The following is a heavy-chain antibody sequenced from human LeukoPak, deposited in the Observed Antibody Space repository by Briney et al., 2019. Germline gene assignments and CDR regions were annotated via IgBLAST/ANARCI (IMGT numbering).Heavy chain of an antibody. CDR3: AGGRPHGNDY. Sequence: GGSLRLSCAASGFTFSSYWMNWVRQAPGKGLVWVSRIASDGSSATYADSVKGRFSISRDNAKNTLYLQVNSLRVEDTAVYYCAGGRPHGNDYWGQGTLVTVSS. V-gene: IGHV3-74*01. D-gene: IGHD4-23*01. CDR2: IASDGSSA. J-gene: IGHJ4*02. CDR1: GFTFSSYW.